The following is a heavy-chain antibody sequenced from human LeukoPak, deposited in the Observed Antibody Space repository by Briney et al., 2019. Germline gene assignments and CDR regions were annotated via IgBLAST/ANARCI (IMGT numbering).Heavy chain of an antibody. CDR1: GYTFTGYY. D-gene: IGHD2-21*02. Sequence: ASVKVSCKASGYTFTGYYMHWVRQAPGQGLEWMGWINPNSGGTNYAQKFQGRVTMTRDTSISTAYMELSRLRSDDTAVYYCAREEHIVVVTGVWFDPRGQGTLVTVSS. J-gene: IGHJ5*02. CDR3: AREEHIVVVTGVWFDP. CDR2: INPNSGGT. V-gene: IGHV1-2*02.